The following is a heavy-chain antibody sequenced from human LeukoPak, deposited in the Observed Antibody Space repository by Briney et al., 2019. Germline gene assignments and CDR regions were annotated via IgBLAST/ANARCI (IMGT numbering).Heavy chain of an antibody. CDR1: GGSISSYY. J-gene: IGHJ4*02. V-gene: IGHV4-59*01. D-gene: IGHD5-12*01. Sequence: PSETLSLTCTVSGGSISSYYWSWIRQPPGKGLERIGYIYYSGSTNYNPSLKSRVTISVDTSKNQFSLKLSSVTAADTAVYYCARARRAYGGYGAYFDYWGQGTLVTVSS. CDR2: IYYSGST. CDR3: ARARRAYGGYGAYFDY.